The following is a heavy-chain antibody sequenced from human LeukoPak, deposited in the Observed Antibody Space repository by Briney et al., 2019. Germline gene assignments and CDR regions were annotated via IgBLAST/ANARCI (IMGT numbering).Heavy chain of an antibody. J-gene: IGHJ4*02. CDR2: IKKDGSEK. D-gene: IGHD6-13*01. Sequence: PGGSLRLSCAASGFMFSSYWMSWVRQAPGKGLEWVANIKKDGSEKYYLDSVKGRFTISRDNAKNSLYLQMNRLRAEDTAVYYCARREGGIAAASDYWGQGTLVTVSS. CDR3: ARREGGIAAASDY. CDR1: GFMFSSYW. V-gene: IGHV3-7*01.